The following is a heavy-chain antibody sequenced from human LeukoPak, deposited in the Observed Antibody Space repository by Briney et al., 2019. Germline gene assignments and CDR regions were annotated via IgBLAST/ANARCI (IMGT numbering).Heavy chain of an antibody. V-gene: IGHV3-21*01. D-gene: IGHD4-23*01. Sequence: PGGSLRLSCAASGFTFSSYSMNWVRQTPGKGLEWVSSISSSSSYIYYAASVKGRFTISRDNAKNSLYLQMNSLRAEDTAVYYCARSTVVMGDAFDIWGQGTMVTVSS. J-gene: IGHJ3*02. CDR2: ISSSSSYI. CDR1: GFTFSSYS. CDR3: ARSTVVMGDAFDI.